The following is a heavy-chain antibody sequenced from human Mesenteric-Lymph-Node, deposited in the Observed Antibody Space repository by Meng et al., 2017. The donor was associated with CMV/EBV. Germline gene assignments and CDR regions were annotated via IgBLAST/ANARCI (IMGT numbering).Heavy chain of an antibody. J-gene: IGHJ3*02. D-gene: IGHD4-17*01. V-gene: IGHV1-69*10. CDR2: IIPILDIA. Sequence: SVKVSCKASGGTFSSYAISWVRQAPGQGLEWMGGIIPILDIANYAQKFQGRVTITADKSTSTAYMELSSLRSEDTAVYYRARATVTTDAFDIWGQGTMVTVSS. CDR1: GGTFSSYA. CDR3: ARATVTTDAFDI.